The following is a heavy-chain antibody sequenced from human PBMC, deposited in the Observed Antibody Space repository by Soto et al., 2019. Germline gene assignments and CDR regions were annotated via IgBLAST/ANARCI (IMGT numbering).Heavy chain of an antibody. CDR2: INHSGST. CDR3: ARGLYNYYFDY. J-gene: IGHJ4*02. V-gene: IGHV4-34*01. CDR1: GGSFSGYY. D-gene: IGHD1-1*01. Sequence: PSETLSLTCAVYGGSFSGYYWSWIRQPPGKGLEWIGEINHSGSTNYNPSLKSRVTISVDTSKNQFSLKLSSVTAADTAVYYCARGLYNYYFDYWGQGTLVTAPQ.